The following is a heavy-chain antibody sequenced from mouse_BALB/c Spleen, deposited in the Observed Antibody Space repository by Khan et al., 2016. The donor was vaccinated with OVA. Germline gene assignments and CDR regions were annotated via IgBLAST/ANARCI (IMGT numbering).Heavy chain of an antibody. J-gene: IGHJ2*01. CDR2: ISYSDST. CDR1: GYSITSNYA. V-gene: IGHV3-2*02. D-gene: IGHD1-1*01. Sequence: EVKLEESGPGLVKPSQSLSLTCTVTGYSITSNYAWNWIRQFPGNKLEWMGYISYSDSTSYNPSLKSRISITRDTSQNQFFLQLNSVTTEDTATYYCARGNYYGYYCDYWGQGTTLTVSS. CDR3: ARGNYYGYYCDY.